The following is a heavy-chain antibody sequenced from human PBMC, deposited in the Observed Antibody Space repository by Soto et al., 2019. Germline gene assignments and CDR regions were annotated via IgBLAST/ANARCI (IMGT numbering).Heavy chain of an antibody. Sequence: SVKVSCKASGGTFSSYAISWVRQAPGQGLEWMGGIIPIFGTANYAQKFQGKVTITADESTSTAYMELSSLRSEDTAVYYCARPYITIFGVVMQGAFDIWGQGKMVTVSS. CDR1: GGTFSSYA. CDR2: IIPIFGTA. J-gene: IGHJ3*02. D-gene: IGHD3-3*01. V-gene: IGHV1-69*13. CDR3: ARPYITIFGVVMQGAFDI.